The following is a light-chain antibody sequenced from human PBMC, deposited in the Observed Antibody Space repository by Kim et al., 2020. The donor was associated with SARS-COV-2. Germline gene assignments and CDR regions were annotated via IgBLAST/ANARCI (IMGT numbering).Light chain of an antibody. V-gene: IGKV4-1*01. CDR3: QQYYRTPLT. Sequence: DIVMTQSPDSLAVSLGERATINCKSSQSVLYSSNNKNYLAWYQQKPGQPPKLLIYWASTRESGVPDRFSGSGSGTDFTLTISSLQAEDGAVYYCQQYYRTPLTFGGGTQVDIK. CDR2: WAS. J-gene: IGKJ4*01. CDR1: QSVLYSSNNKNY.